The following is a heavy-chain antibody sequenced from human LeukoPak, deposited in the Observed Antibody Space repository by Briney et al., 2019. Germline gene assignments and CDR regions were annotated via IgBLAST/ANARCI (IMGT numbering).Heavy chain of an antibody. D-gene: IGHD1-7*01. Sequence: QVQLQGSGPGLVKPAETLSLTCTVSGGSINSYYWTWIRQPPGKGLEWIGYIYYGGRTNYNPSLKSRVSMSVDTSKNQFSLELTSVTAADTAVYYCARGRNYNRNYGGHLFDPWGQGTLVAVSS. CDR2: IYYGGRT. CDR3: ARGRNYNRNYGGHLFDP. CDR1: GGSINSYY. J-gene: IGHJ5*02. V-gene: IGHV4-59*01.